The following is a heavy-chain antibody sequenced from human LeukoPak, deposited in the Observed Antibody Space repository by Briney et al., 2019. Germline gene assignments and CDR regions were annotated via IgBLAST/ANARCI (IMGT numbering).Heavy chain of an antibody. J-gene: IGHJ5*02. CDR3: ARSLRRRKFDP. D-gene: IGHD3-16*01. Sequence: PSETLSLTCTVCVRSISDYYWSWIRQTPGEGLEWIGYVYYSGTSTYSPALKSRVTTSVESSKNQCSLSLRSVTAADTVVYYCARSLRRRKFDPWGQGTLVTVSS. CDR1: VRSISDYY. CDR2: VYYSGTS. V-gene: IGHV4-59*01.